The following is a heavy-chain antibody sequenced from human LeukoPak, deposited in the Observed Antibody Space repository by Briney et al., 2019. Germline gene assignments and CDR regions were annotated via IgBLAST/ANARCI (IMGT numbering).Heavy chain of an antibody. CDR2: IDAGNGDT. D-gene: IGHD2-2*01. J-gene: IGHJ4*02. CDR1: GYTFSDYA. Sequence: ASVKLSCKASGYTFSDYAMHWVRQAPGQALEWMGWIDAGNGDTRYSQKFQGRVTIARDTSASTAYIELRSLRSEDTAMYYCARGSTSDWPLDHWGQETLVTISS. V-gene: IGHV1-3*01. CDR3: ARGSTSDWPLDH.